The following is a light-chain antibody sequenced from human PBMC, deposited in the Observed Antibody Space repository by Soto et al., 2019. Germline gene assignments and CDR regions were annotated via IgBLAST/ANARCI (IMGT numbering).Light chain of an antibody. CDR3: QQYNDWPPIT. CDR2: GAS. J-gene: IGKJ3*01. Sequence: EVVMTQSPATLSLSPGERATLSCRASQRVSSDLAWYQQKPGQAPRRLIYGASTRATDIPARFSGGGSGTECTLTISNLQSEDFGIYYCQQYNDWPPITFGPGTKVDIK. V-gene: IGKV3-15*01. CDR1: QRVSSD.